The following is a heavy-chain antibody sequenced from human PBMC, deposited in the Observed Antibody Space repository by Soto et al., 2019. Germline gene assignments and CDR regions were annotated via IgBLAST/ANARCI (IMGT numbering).Heavy chain of an antibody. J-gene: IGHJ4*02. CDR3: ARAIGIAVGITDY. D-gene: IGHD6-19*01. V-gene: IGHV3-53*01. CDR2: IYSGGST. Sequence: EVQLVESGGGLIQPGGSLRLSCAASGFTVSSNYMSWVRQAPGKGLEWVSVIYSGGSTYYADSLKGRFTISRDNSKNTLYLQMNSLRAEDTAVYYCARAIGIAVGITDYWGQGTLVTVSS. CDR1: GFTVSSNY.